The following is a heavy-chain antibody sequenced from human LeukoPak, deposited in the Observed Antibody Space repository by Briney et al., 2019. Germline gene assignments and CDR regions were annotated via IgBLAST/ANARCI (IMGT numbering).Heavy chain of an antibody. Sequence: ASVKVSCKVSGYTLTELSMHWVRQAPGKGLEWMGGFDPEDGETIYAQKFQGRVTMTEDTSTDTAYMELSSLRSEDTAVYYCATLPVVPAAIRLGAFDIWGQGTMVTVSS. D-gene: IGHD2-2*01. J-gene: IGHJ3*02. CDR1: GYTLTELS. CDR3: ATLPVVPAAIRLGAFDI. V-gene: IGHV1-24*01. CDR2: FDPEDGET.